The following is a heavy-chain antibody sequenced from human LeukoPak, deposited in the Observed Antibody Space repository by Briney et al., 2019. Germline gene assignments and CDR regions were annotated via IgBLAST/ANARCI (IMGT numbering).Heavy chain of an antibody. J-gene: IGHJ3*02. CDR3: TKDLLVTGGYDFWSGYPHAFDI. Sequence: GGSLRLSCAASGFTFSSYSMNWVRQAPGKGLEWVSAISGSGGSTYYADSVKGRFTISRDNSKNTLYLQMNSLRAEDTAVYYCTKDLLVTGGYDFWSGYPHAFDIWDQGTMVTVSS. D-gene: IGHD3-3*01. CDR2: ISGSGGST. V-gene: IGHV3-23*01. CDR1: GFTFSSYS.